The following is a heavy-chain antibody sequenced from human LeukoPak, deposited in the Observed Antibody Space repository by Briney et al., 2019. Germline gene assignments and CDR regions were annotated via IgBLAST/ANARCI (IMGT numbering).Heavy chain of an antibody. J-gene: IGHJ4*02. CDR3: AKNHLRAVAATITDY. CDR1: GFTFSSYA. V-gene: IGHV3-23*01. D-gene: IGHD6-19*01. Sequence: GGSLRLSCAASGFTFSSYAMSWVRQAPGKGLEWASGISGSGDSTYYADSVKGRFSISRDNSKSTLYLQMNGLRAEDTAVYFCAKNHLRAVAATITDYWGQGTLVTVSS. CDR2: ISGSGDST.